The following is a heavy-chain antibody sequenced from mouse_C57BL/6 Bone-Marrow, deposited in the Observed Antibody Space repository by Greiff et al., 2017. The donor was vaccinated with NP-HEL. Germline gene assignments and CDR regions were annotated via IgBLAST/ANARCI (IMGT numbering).Heavy chain of an antibody. J-gene: IGHJ3*01. CDR2: ISSGSSTI. D-gene: IGHD1-1*01. Sequence: EVQLVESGGGLVKPGGSLKLSCAASGFTFSDYGMHWVRQAPEKGLEWVAYISSGSSTISYADTVKGRFTISRDNAKNTLFLQMTSLRSEDTAMYYCARPGYYGSSYSWFAYWGQGTLVTVSA. CDR3: ARPGYYGSSYSWFAY. V-gene: IGHV5-17*01. CDR1: GFTFSDYG.